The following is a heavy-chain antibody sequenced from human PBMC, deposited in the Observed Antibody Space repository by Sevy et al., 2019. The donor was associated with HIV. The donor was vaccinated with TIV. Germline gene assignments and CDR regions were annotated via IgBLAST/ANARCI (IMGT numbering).Heavy chain of an antibody. D-gene: IGHD2-15*01. CDR1: GFTFSSYG. CDR3: AKGIQPAARYYYYGMDV. CDR2: IRYDGSNK. J-gene: IGHJ6*02. V-gene: IGHV3-30*02. Sequence: GGCLRLSCAASGFTFSSYGMHWVRQAPGKGLEWVAFIRYDGSNKYYADSVKGRFTISRDNSKNTLYLQMNSLRAEDTAVYYCAKGIQPAARYYYYGMDVWGQGTTVTVSS.